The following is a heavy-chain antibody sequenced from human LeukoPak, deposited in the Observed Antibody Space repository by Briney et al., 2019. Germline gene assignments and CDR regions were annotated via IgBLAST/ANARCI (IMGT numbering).Heavy chain of an antibody. CDR1: GFTFSTYA. D-gene: IGHD5-24*01. CDR3: AKDRRDAYTGDAFDI. V-gene: IGHV3-23*01. Sequence: GGSLRLSCAASGFTFSTYAMSWVRQAPGKGPEWVSGISGRGVSTYYADAVKGRFTISRDNSKNMLYLQMNSLRAEDTAVYYCAKDRRDAYTGDAFDIWGQGTMVTVSS. CDR2: ISGRGVST. J-gene: IGHJ3*02.